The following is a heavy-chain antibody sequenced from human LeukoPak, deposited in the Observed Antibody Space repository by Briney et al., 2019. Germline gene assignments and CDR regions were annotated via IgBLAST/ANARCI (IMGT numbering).Heavy chain of an antibody. D-gene: IGHD3-10*01. CDR1: GFTSSSYA. Sequence: GRSLRLSCAASGFTSSSYAMHWVRQAPGKGLEWVGRIKSKTDGGTTDYAAPVKGRFTISRDDSKNTLYLQMNSLKTEDTAVYYCTTGLTYYYGSGSYFRTGFDYWGQGTLVTVSS. CDR3: TTGLTYYYGSGSYFRTGFDY. CDR2: IKSKTDGGTT. J-gene: IGHJ4*02. V-gene: IGHV3-15*07.